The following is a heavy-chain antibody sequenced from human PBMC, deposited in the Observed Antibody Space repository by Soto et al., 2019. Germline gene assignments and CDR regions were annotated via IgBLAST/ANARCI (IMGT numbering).Heavy chain of an antibody. CDR3: ARVITVTPVGYYGMDV. Sequence: ASVKVSCKASGGTFSSYAISWVRQAPGQGLEWMGGIIPIFGTATYAQRLQGRVTITADESSTTAHMELSSLRSEDTAVYYCARVITVTPVGYYGMDVWGQGTTVTVSS. D-gene: IGHD4-4*01. CDR2: IIPIFGTA. CDR1: GGTFSSYA. J-gene: IGHJ6*02. V-gene: IGHV1-69*13.